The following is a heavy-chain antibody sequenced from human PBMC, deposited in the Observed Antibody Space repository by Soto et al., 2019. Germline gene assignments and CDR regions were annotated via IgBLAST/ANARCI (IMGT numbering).Heavy chain of an antibody. D-gene: IGHD6-6*01. CDR2: IYYSGST. CDR3: ARVITSSYDERDYYYGMDV. J-gene: IGHJ6*02. Sequence: QVQLQESGPGLVKPSQTLSLTCTVSGGSISSGGYYWSWIRQHPGKGLEWIGYIYYSGSTYYNPSLKSRVTLSVDTSKNQLALKLSAVTAADTAVYYCARVITSSYDERDYYYGMDVWGQGTTVTVSS. CDR1: GGSISSGGYY. V-gene: IGHV4-31*03.